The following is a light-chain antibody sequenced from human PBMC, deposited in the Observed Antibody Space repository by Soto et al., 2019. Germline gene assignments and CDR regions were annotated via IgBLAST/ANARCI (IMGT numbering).Light chain of an antibody. CDR1: QSISSN. CDR2: GAS. V-gene: IGKV3-15*01. Sequence: EIVMTQSPATLSVSPGERATLSCRASQSISSNLAWYQQKPGQAPRLLIYGASTRATGIPASFSGSGSGTEFTRTISSLQSEDFAVYYCQQYNNWPRTFGQGTKVEFK. J-gene: IGKJ1*01. CDR3: QQYNNWPRT.